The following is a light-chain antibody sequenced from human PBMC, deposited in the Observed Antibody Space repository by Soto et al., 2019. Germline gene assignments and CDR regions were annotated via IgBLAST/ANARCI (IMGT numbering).Light chain of an antibody. V-gene: IGLV2-8*01. CDR3: SSYAGSNSWV. J-gene: IGLJ3*02. CDR1: SSDVGGYSY. Sequence: QSVLTQPPSASGSPGQSVTISCTGTSSDVGGYSYVSWYQQHPGKAPKLVIYEVSKRPSGVPDRFSGSKSGNTASLTVSGLQAEDEAEYYCSSYAGSNSWVFGGGTKLTVL. CDR2: EVS.